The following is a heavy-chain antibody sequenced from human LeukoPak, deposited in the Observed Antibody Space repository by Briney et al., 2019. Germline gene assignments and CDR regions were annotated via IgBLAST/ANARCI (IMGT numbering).Heavy chain of an antibody. CDR3: ASLLNGGVSHWFDP. D-gene: IGHD7-27*01. CDR2: IYYSGST. V-gene: IGHV4-39*01. J-gene: IGHJ5*02. CDR1: GGSISSSNTY. Sequence: EPSETLSLTCTVSGGSISSSNTYWGWIRQPPGKGLDWIATIYYSGSTYYNPSLKSRVTMSVDASKNQFSLKLSSVTAADTAVYYCASLLNGGVSHWFDPWGQGTLVTVSS.